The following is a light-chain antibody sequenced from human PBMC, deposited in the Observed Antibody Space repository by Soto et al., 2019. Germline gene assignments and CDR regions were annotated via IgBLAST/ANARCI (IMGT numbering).Light chain of an antibody. CDR1: HGVSSK. J-gene: IGKJ1*01. CDR3: QQYNNWPRT. CDR2: AAS. Sequence: EIVMTQSAATLSVSAGERATLSCRASHGVSSKLAWYQQRPGQAPRLLIYAASTRATGVPARFSGSAYGADFALTISRLQSEDFAVYDCQQYNNWPRTFGQGTQVDIK. V-gene: IGKV3-15*01.